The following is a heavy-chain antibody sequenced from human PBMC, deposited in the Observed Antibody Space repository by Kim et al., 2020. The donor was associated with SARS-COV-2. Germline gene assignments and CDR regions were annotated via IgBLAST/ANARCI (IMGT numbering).Heavy chain of an antibody. D-gene: IGHD4-17*01. J-gene: IGHJ4*02. V-gene: IGHV3-23*01. CDR3: ANALMNTVTTEYDY. Sequence: DSVKGRCTISRDNSKNTLYLQMNSLRAEDTAVYYCANALMNTVTTEYDYWGQGTLVTVSS.